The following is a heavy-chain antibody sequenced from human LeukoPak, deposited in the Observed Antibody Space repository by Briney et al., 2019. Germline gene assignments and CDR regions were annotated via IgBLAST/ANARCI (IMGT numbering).Heavy chain of an antibody. J-gene: IGHJ4*02. Sequence: ASVKVSCKASGYTFTGYYMHWVRQAPGQGLEWMGWINPNSGGTNYAQKFQGRVTMTRDTSISTAYMELSRLRSDDTAVYYCASRGVFDSSSSELGVVDYWGQGTLVTVS. V-gene: IGHV1-2*02. CDR2: INPNSGGT. CDR3: ASRGVFDSSSSELGVVDY. D-gene: IGHD6-13*01. CDR1: GYTFTGYY.